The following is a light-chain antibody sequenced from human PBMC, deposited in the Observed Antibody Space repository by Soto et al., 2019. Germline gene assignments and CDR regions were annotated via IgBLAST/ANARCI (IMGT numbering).Light chain of an antibody. CDR1: QSVNSY. Sequence: PGERATLSCRASQSVNSYLAWYQQKPGQPPRLLIYDASTRATGIPARFSGSGSGTDFTLTISSLEPEDFAVYYCHQRSSWPWTFCQGTKVEIK. V-gene: IGKV3-11*01. CDR3: HQRSSWPWT. CDR2: DAS. J-gene: IGKJ1*01.